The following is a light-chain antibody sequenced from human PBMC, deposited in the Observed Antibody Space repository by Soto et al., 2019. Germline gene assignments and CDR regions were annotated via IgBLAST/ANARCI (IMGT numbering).Light chain of an antibody. Sequence: EIVLTQSPATLSLSPGERATLSCRASQSVSSYLAWYQQKPGQAPRLLIYDASNRATGIPARFSGSRSGTDFTPPISSIEPEDVAVYYCQQRNNWPPYTFGQGTKLEIK. CDR2: DAS. CDR3: QQRNNWPPYT. CDR1: QSVSSY. J-gene: IGKJ2*01. V-gene: IGKV3-11*01.